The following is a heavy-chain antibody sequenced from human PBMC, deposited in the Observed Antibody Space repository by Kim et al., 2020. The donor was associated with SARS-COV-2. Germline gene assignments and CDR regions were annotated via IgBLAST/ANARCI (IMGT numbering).Heavy chain of an antibody. CDR2: IYYSGST. Sequence: SETLSLTCTVSGGSISTSTYYWGWIRQPPGRGLEWIRSIYYSGSTYYNPSLKSRVTISVDTSKNQFSLKLSSVTAADTAVYYCARGPGYSATYRIDYWGQGTLVTVSS. CDR1: GGSISTSTYY. J-gene: IGHJ4*02. V-gene: IGHV4-39*01. CDR3: ARGPGYSATYRIDY. D-gene: IGHD5-12*01.